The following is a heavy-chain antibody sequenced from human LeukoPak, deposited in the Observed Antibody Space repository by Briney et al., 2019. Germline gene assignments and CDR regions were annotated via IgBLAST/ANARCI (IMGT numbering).Heavy chain of an antibody. Sequence: QPGGSLRLSCAASGFNFNNYAMHWVRQAPGKGPEWVAVIWHDGRDEFYVDSVKGRFTVSRDNSQSTLYLQMNSLRNEDTAVYYCASVMYAFWSPRYPLALKYWGQGTPVIVPS. D-gene: IGHD3-3*01. V-gene: IGHV3-33*08. J-gene: IGHJ4*02. CDR2: IWHDGRDE. CDR1: GFNFNNYA. CDR3: ASVMYAFWSPRYPLALKY.